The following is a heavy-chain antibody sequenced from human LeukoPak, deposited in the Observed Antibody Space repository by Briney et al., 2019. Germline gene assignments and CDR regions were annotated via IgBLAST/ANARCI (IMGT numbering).Heavy chain of an antibody. J-gene: IGHJ4*02. CDR1: GGSISSTSYY. CDR3: ARDGPGIAATRYD. Sequence: SETLSLTCVVSGGSISSTSYYWGWIRQPPGKGLEWIGSIYYSGSTYYSPSLKSRVTISVDTSKNQFSLKLSSVTAADTAVYYCARDGPGIAATRYDWGQGTLVTVSS. D-gene: IGHD6-13*01. V-gene: IGHV4-39*07. CDR2: IYYSGST.